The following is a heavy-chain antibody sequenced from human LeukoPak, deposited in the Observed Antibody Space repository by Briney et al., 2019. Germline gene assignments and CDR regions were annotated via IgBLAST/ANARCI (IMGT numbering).Heavy chain of an antibody. D-gene: IGHD3-22*01. CDR2: IWYDGSNK. V-gene: IGHV3-30*02. Sequence: PGGSLRLSCAASGFTFSSYGMHWVRQAPGKGLEWVAVIWYDGSNKYYADSVKGRFTISRDNSKNTLYLQMNSLRAEDTAVYYCAKKGLVMSMDYWGQGTLVTVSS. J-gene: IGHJ4*02. CDR1: GFTFSSYG. CDR3: AKKGLVMSMDY.